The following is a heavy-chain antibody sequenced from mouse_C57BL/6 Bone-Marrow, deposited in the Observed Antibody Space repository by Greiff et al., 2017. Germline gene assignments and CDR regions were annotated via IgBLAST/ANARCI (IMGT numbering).Heavy chain of an antibody. Sequence: EVKLQESGAELVRPGASVKLSCTASGFNINDDYMHWVKQRPEQGLEWIGWIDPENGDTEYASKFQGKATITADTSSNTAYLQLSSLTAEDTDVYYCTTGGYWGQGTLVSVAA. J-gene: IGHJ3*02. V-gene: IGHV14-4*01. CDR1: GFNINDDY. CDR2: IDPENGDT. CDR3: TTGGY.